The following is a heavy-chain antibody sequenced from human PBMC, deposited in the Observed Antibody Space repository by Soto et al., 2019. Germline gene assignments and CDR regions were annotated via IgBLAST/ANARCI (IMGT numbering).Heavy chain of an antibody. CDR3: ARVAYYYGSGSYFAFDI. D-gene: IGHD3-10*01. CDR2: MNPNSGNT. V-gene: IGHV1-8*01. J-gene: IGHJ3*02. CDR1: GYTFTSYD. Sequence: ASVKVSCKASGYTFTSYDINWVRQATGQGLEWMGWMNPNSGNTGYAQKFQGRVTMTRNTSISTAYMELSSLRPEDTAVYYCARVAYYYGSGSYFAFDIWGQGTMVTVSS.